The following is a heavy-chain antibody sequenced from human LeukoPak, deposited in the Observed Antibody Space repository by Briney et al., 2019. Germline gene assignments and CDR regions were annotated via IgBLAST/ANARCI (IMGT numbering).Heavy chain of an antibody. D-gene: IGHD6-19*01. V-gene: IGHV1-69*04. J-gene: IGHJ4*02. CDR1: GGTFSSYA. CDR3: AVHLAVAGSYYFDY. Sequence: PGASVKVSCKASGGTFSSYAISWVRQAPGQGLEWMGRITPILGKANYAQKFQGRVTITADKSTSTAYMELSSLRSEDTAVYYCAVHLAVAGSYYFDYWGQGTLVTVSS. CDR2: ITPILGKA.